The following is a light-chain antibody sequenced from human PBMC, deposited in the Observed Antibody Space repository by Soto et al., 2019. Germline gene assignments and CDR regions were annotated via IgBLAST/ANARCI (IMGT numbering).Light chain of an antibody. V-gene: IGKV1-39*01. Sequence: DIQMTHSPSSLSASVGDRVTITCRASQSISSYLNWYQQKPGKAPKLLIYAASSLQSGVPSRFSGSGSGTDFTLTISILQPEDFATYYCQQSYSIPVTFCPRTKVDI. CDR1: QSISSY. CDR2: AAS. CDR3: QQSYSIPVT. J-gene: IGKJ3*01.